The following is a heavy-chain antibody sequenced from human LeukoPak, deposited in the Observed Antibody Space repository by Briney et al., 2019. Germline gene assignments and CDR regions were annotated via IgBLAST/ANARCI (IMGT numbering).Heavy chain of an antibody. Sequence: SETLSLTCTVSGYSISSGYYWGWIRQPPGKGLEWIGSIYHSGSTYYNPSLKSRVTISVDTSKNQFSLKLSSVTAADTAVYYCAREGGYDILTGYYRNWFDPWGQGTLVTVSS. CDR2: IYHSGST. J-gene: IGHJ5*02. CDR3: AREGGYDILTGYYRNWFDP. V-gene: IGHV4-38-2*02. CDR1: GYSISSGYY. D-gene: IGHD3-9*01.